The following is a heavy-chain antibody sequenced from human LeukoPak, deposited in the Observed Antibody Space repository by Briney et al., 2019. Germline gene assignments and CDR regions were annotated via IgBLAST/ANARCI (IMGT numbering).Heavy chain of an antibody. J-gene: IGHJ4*02. CDR1: GGTFSSYA. CDR2: IIPIFGTA. V-gene: IGHV1-69*13. Sequence: SVKVSCKASGGTFSSYAISWVRQAPGQGLEWMGGIIPIFGTANCAQKFQGRVTITEDESTSTAYMELSSLRSEDTAVYYCARRSRYWGGEYFDYWGQGTLFTVSS. CDR3: ARRSRYWGGEYFDY. D-gene: IGHD2-21*01.